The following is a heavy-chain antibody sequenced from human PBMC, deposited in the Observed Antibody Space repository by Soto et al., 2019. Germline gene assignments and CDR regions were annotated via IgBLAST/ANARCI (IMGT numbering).Heavy chain of an antibody. V-gene: IGHV1-69*01. Sequence: QVQLVQSGAEVKKPGSSVKVSCKASGGTFSSYAISWVRQAPGQGLEWMGGIIPIFGTANYAQKFQGRVTITADESTSTADMELSSLRSEDTAVYYCARGRDDILTGLPVYYYYGMDVWGQGTTVTVSS. D-gene: IGHD3-9*01. CDR2: IIPIFGTA. CDR3: ARGRDDILTGLPVYYYYGMDV. J-gene: IGHJ6*02. CDR1: GGTFSSYA.